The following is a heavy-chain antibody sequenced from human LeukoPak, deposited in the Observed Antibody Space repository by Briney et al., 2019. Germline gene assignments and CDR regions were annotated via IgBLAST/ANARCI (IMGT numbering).Heavy chain of an antibody. CDR1: AYTCTSYD. CDR2: MNPNSGNT. D-gene: IGHD2-15*01. Sequence: GASVKVSCKASAYTCTSYDINWVRQATGQGLEWMVWMNPNSGNTAYAQKFQGRVTMTRNTSISTAYMELSSLRSEDTAVYYCARVSLGYCSGGSSYSDWFDPWGQGTLVTVSS. CDR3: ARVSLGYCSGGSSYSDWFDP. J-gene: IGHJ5*02. V-gene: IGHV1-8*01.